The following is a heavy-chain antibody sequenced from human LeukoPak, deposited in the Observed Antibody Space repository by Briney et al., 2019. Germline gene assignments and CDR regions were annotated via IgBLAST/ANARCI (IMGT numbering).Heavy chain of an antibody. CDR1: GSSFTSYW. V-gene: IGHV5-51*01. J-gene: IGHJ4*02. D-gene: IGHD5-12*01. Sequence: GESLKISCKGSGSSFTSYWIGWVRQMPGKGLEWMGIIYPGDSDSRYSPSFQGQVTISADKSLSSAYLQWSTLESADTDMYYCARQSVKDAYDYTSSFDYWGQGTLVTVSS. CDR2: IYPGDSDS. CDR3: ARQSVKDAYDYTSSFDY.